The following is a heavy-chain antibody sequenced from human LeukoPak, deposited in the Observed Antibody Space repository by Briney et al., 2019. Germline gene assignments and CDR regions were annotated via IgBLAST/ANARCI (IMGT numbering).Heavy chain of an antibody. CDR1: GGSINSRSDY. CDR3: ARRPDEYGGNDFDY. Sequence: SETLSLTCTVSGGSINSRSDYWGWIRQPPGKGLEWIGSIYYSGSTHYNPSLKGRVTMSIDTSKNQFSLRLSSVTAADTAVYYCARRPDEYGGNDFDYWGQGTLVTVSS. V-gene: IGHV4-39*01. D-gene: IGHD4/OR15-4a*01. CDR2: IYYSGST. J-gene: IGHJ4*02.